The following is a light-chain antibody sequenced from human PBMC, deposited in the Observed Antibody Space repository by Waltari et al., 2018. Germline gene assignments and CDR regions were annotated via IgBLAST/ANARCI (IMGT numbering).Light chain of an antibody. V-gene: IGKV3-11*01. CDR1: QSVGSD. Sequence: PGEIATLSCRASQSVGSDLAWYQQPPGQAPRVLIYDASNRAPGIPARFSGSGSGTDFTLTISSLEPEDFAVYYCQQRSNWPLTFGGGTKVEIK. J-gene: IGKJ4*01. CDR3: QQRSNWPLT. CDR2: DAS.